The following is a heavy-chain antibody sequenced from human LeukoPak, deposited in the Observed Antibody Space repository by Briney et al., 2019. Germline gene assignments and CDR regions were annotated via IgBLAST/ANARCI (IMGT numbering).Heavy chain of an antibody. Sequence: SETLSLTCAVYGASFSGYYWSWIRQPPGKGLEWIGEINHSGSTNYNPSLKSRVTISVDTSKNQFSLKLSSVTAADTAVYYCASSGYYSYFDYWGQGTLVTVSS. CDR2: INHSGST. V-gene: IGHV4-34*01. J-gene: IGHJ4*02. CDR3: ASSGYYSYFDY. CDR1: GASFSGYY. D-gene: IGHD3-22*01.